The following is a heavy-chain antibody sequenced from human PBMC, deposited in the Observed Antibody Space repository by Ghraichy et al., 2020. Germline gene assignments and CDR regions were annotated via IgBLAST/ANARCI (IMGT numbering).Heavy chain of an antibody. Sequence: SVKVSCKASGGTFSSYAISWVRQAPGQGLEWMGGIIPIFGTANYAQKFQGRVTITADESTSTAYMELSSLRSEDTAVYYCARSTMVRGVPNNWFDPWGQGTLVTVSS. CDR2: IIPIFGTA. J-gene: IGHJ5*02. CDR1: GGTFSSYA. D-gene: IGHD3-10*01. V-gene: IGHV1-69*13. CDR3: ARSTMVRGVPNNWFDP.